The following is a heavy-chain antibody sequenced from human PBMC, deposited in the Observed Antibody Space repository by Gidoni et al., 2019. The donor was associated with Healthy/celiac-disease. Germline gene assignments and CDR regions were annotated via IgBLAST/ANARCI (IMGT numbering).Heavy chain of an antibody. CDR1: GITFSTAR. D-gene: IGHD3-10*01. J-gene: IGHJ4*02. Sequence: EVQPVESGGGLVKTGGFLRLSRAASGITFSTARMSWVRQAPGKGREWVGRIKSKTDGGTTDYAAPVKGRFTISRDDSKNTLYLQMNNLKTEDTAVYYCTTVGGFGENYWGQGTLVTVSS. CDR3: TTVGGFGENY. V-gene: IGHV3-15*01. CDR2: IKSKTDGGTT.